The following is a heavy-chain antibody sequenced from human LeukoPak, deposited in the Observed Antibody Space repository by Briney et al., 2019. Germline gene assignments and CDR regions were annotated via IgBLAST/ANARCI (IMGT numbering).Heavy chain of an antibody. CDR1: GGSISSSRYY. CDR3: VTTASAVADSDY. D-gene: IGHD6-19*01. CDR2: IHHSGSS. Sequence: SETLSLTCTDSGGSISSSRYYWAWIRQPPGQGLEWIGSIHHSGSSYHKPSLKSRVTIPVDTSKNQFSLKLSSVTAADTAVYYCVTTASAVADSDYWGQGTLVTVSS. J-gene: IGHJ4*02. V-gene: IGHV4-39*01.